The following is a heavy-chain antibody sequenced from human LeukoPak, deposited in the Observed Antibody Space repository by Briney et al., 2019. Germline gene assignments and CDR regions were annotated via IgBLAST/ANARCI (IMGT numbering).Heavy chain of an antibody. Sequence: GGSLRLSCAASGFTFSSYGMHWVRQAPGKGLEWVAVISYDGSNKYYADSVKGRFTISRDNSKNTLYLQMTSLRAEDTAVYYCARDGGGMFYETQPGYWGQGTLVTVSS. CDR2: ISYDGSNK. J-gene: IGHJ4*02. V-gene: IGHV3-30*03. D-gene: IGHD3-16*01. CDR1: GFTFSSYG. CDR3: ARDGGGMFYETQPGY.